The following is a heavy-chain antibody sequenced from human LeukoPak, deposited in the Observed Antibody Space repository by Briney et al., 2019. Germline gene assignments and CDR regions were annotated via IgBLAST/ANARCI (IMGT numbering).Heavy chain of an antibody. Sequence: SETLSLTCTVSGGSISSYYWSWIRQPPGKGLEWIGYIYYSGSTNYNPSLKSRVTISVDTSKNQFSLKLSSVTAADTAVYYCARDDPERRMNWFDPWGQGTLVTVSS. CDR2: IYYSGST. D-gene: IGHD2/OR15-2a*01. J-gene: IGHJ5*02. CDR1: GGSISSYY. V-gene: IGHV4-59*01. CDR3: ARDDPERRMNWFDP.